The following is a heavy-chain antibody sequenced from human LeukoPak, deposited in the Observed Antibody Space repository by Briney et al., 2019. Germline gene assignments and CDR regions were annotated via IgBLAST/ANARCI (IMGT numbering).Heavy chain of an antibody. Sequence: GESLKTSCKGSGYSFTSYWIGWVRQMPGKGLEWMGIIYPGDSDTRYSPSFQGQVTISADKSISTAYLQWSSLKASDTAMYYCARQPEMGFARTPVDYWGQGTLVTVSS. CDR2: IYPGDSDT. V-gene: IGHV5-51*01. J-gene: IGHJ4*02. CDR1: GYSFTSYW. D-gene: IGHD5-24*01. CDR3: ARQPEMGFARTPVDY.